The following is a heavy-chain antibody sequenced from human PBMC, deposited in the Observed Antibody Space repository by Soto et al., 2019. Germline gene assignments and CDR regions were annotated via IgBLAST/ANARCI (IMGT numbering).Heavy chain of an antibody. J-gene: IGHJ6*02. CDR2: INPNSGGT. Sequence: GASVKVSCKASGYTFTGYYMHWVRQAPGQGLEWMGWINPNSGGTNYAQKFQGWVTMTRDTSISTAYMELSRLRSDDTAVYYCARGPMILRKDYYYGMDVWGQGTTVTVSS. CDR3: ARGPMILRKDYYYGMDV. V-gene: IGHV1-2*04. D-gene: IGHD3-22*01. CDR1: GYTFTGYY.